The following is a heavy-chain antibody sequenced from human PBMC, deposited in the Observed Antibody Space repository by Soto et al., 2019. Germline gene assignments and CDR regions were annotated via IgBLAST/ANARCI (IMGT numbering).Heavy chain of an antibody. D-gene: IGHD2-2*01. Sequence: GGSLRLSCAASGFTFSSYGMHWVRQAPGKGLEWVAVISYDGSNKYYADSVKGRFTISRDNSKNTLYLQMNSLRAEDTAVYYCAKARYCSSTSCDLYYYYYYGMDVWGQGTTVTVSS. CDR2: ISYDGSNK. J-gene: IGHJ6*02. V-gene: IGHV3-30*18. CDR1: GFTFSSYG. CDR3: AKARYCSSTSCDLYYYYYYGMDV.